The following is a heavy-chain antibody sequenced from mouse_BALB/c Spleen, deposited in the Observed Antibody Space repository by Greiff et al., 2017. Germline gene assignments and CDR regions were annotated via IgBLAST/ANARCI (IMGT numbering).Heavy chain of an antibody. CDR3: ARQGTATGRYYFDY. CDR2: INPSTGYT. D-gene: IGHD1-2*01. V-gene: IGHV1-7*01. J-gene: IGHJ2*01. Sequence: VQGVESGAELAKPGASVKMSCKASGYTFTSYWMHWVKQRPGQGLEWIGYINPSTGYTEYNQKFKDKATLTADKSSSTAYMQLSSLTSEDSAVYYCARQGTATGRYYFDYWGQGTTLTVSS. CDR1: GYTFTSYW.